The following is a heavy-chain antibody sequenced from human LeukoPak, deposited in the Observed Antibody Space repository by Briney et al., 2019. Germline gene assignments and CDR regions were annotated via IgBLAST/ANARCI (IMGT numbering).Heavy chain of an antibody. CDR1: GGSISSGGYY. D-gene: IGHD6-13*01. Sequence: PSQTLSLTCTVSGGSISSGGYYWSWLRQHPGKGLEWIGYIYYSGSTYYNPSLKSRVTISVDTSKNQFSLKLSSVTAADTAVYYCARVMIAAAGRYYYYGMDVWGQGTTVTVSS. CDR3: ARVMIAAAGRYYYYGMDV. J-gene: IGHJ6*02. V-gene: IGHV4-31*03. CDR2: IYYSGST.